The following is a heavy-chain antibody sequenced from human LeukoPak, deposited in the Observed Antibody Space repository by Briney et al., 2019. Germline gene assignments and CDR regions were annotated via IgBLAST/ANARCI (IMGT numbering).Heavy chain of an antibody. CDR1: GFSFSTNP. D-gene: IGHD3-10*01. CDR3: VKEHVDRAFTRSFEL. J-gene: IGHJ1*01. V-gene: IGHV3-23*01. CDR2: IRPDKT. Sequence: GGSLRLSCAASGFSFSTNPMSWVRQAPGKGLEGGSAIRPDKTYYADSVKGRITISRDHYQNTVHLHMNRPRPDDTAIYYCVKEHVDRAFTRSFELWAQGIVVTVSS.